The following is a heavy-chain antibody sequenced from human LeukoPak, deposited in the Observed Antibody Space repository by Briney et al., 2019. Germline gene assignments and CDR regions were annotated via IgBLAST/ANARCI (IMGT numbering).Heavy chain of an antibody. V-gene: IGHV1-18*01. D-gene: IGHD2-2*01. CDR1: GYTFTKYG. J-gene: IGHJ4*02. CDR3: ARGEYELLGDY. Sequence: ASVKVSCKTSGYTFTKYGITWVRQAPGQGLEWMGWISPYNGNTNYAQKLQGRVTMTTDTSTSTAYMELRSLRSDDTAVYYCARGEYELLGDYWGQGTLVTVSS. CDR2: ISPYNGNT.